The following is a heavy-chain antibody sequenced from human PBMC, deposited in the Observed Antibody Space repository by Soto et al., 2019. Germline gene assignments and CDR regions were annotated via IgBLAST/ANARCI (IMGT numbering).Heavy chain of an antibody. Sequence: EVQLLESGGGLVQPGGSLRLSCAASGFTFSSYAMSWVRQAPGKGLEWVSAISGSGGSTYYADSVKGRFTISRDNSKNTLYLQMNSLRDEDTAVYYCAKDTIFGVYYYYYMDVWGKGTTVTVSS. CDR1: GFTFSSYA. V-gene: IGHV3-23*01. D-gene: IGHD3-3*01. CDR3: AKDTIFGVYYYYYMDV. CDR2: ISGSGGST. J-gene: IGHJ6*03.